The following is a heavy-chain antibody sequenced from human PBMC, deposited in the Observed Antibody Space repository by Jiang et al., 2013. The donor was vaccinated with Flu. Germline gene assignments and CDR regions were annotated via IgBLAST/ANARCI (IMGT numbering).Heavy chain of an antibody. J-gene: IGHJ4*02. D-gene: IGHD3-10*01. V-gene: IGHV4-34*01. CDR2: INHSGST. CDR3: ARGKGLLWFGESYGSRR. CDR1: GGSFSGYY. Sequence: LLKPSETLSLTCAVYGGSFSGYYWSWIRQPPGKGLEWIGEINHSGSTNYNPSLKSRVTISVDTSKNQFSLKLSSVTAADTAVYYCARGKGLLWFGESYGSRRRGQGTLVTVSS.